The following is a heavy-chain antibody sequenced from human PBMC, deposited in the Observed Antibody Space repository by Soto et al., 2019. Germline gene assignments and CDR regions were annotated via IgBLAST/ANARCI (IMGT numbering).Heavy chain of an antibody. CDR1: GFTFSRYG. V-gene: IGHV3-21*01. CDR2: ISSTGNSM. D-gene: IGHD6-25*01. J-gene: IGHJ4*02. Sequence: GGSLRLSCEVSGFTFSRYGMIWVRQSPGKGLQWVSSISSTGNSMYYADSVKGRFTVYRDDAKSSLYLQMDNLRTEDTAMYYCTRDPLNYQDGSDYLNYWGRGTLVTVSS. CDR3: TRDPLNYQDGSDYLNY.